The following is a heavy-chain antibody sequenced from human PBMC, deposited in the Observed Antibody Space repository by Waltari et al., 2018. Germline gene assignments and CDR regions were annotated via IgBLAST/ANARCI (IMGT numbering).Heavy chain of an antibody. Sequence: QVQLQESGPGLVKPSETLSLTCAVSGYSISSGYYWGWIRPPPGKGLEWIGSIYHSGSTYYNPSLKSRVTISVDTSKNQFSLKLSSVTAADTAVYYCARHTHCSSTSCYFYYYYYYGMDVWGQGTTVTVSS. CDR3: ARHTHCSSTSCYFYYYYYYGMDV. J-gene: IGHJ6*02. CDR1: GYSISSGYY. CDR2: IYHSGST. V-gene: IGHV4-38-2*01. D-gene: IGHD2-2*01.